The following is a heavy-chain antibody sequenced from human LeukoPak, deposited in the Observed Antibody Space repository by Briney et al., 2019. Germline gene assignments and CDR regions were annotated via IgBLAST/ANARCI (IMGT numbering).Heavy chain of an antibody. D-gene: IGHD6-19*01. J-gene: IGHJ4*02. CDR2: ISYSGST. CDR1: GGSINNYY. CDR3: ARDSSYSSGWYFDY. V-gene: IGHV4-59*01. Sequence: PSETLSLTCTVSGGSINNYYWSWIRQPPGKRLEWIGYISYSGSTNYNPSLKSRVTISVDTSKNQFSLKLTSLTAADTAVYYCARDSSYSSGWYFDYWGQGTLVTVSS.